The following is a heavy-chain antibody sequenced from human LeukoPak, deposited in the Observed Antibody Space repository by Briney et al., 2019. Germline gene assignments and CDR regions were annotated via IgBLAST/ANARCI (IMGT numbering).Heavy chain of an antibody. CDR3: ARTREGSGSYLDY. D-gene: IGHD1-26*01. Sequence: SETLSLTCSVSGDSISYFYWSWIRQAAGKGLEWIGRIYSRGSADYNASLRSRVTISVDTSKNQFSLKLSSVTAADTAVYYCARTREGSGSYLDYWGQGTLVTVSS. V-gene: IGHV4-4*07. J-gene: IGHJ4*02. CDR1: GDSISYFY. CDR2: IYSRGSA.